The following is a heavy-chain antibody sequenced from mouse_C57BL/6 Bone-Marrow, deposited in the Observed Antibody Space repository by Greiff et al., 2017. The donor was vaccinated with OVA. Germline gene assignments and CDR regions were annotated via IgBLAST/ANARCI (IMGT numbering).Heavy chain of an antibody. J-gene: IGHJ3*01. D-gene: IGHD1-1*01. Sequence: VQLVESGAELVRPGTSVKMSCKASGYTFTNYWIGWAKQRPGHGLEWIGDIYPGGGYTNYNEKFKGKATLTADKSSSTAYMQFSSLTSEDSAIYYCARGGGSSSAWFAYWGQGTLVTVSA. CDR1: GYTFTNYW. CDR3: ARGGGSSSAWFAY. CDR2: IYPGGGYT. V-gene: IGHV1-63*01.